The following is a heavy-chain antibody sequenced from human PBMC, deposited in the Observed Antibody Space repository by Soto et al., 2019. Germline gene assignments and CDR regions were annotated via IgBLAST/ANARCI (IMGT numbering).Heavy chain of an antibody. J-gene: IGHJ6*02. V-gene: IGHV4-61*01. CDR1: GGSVSSGTYS. CDR3: ARDLVAEAGRHYCYYGLDV. Sequence: SETLSLTCTVSGGSVSSGTYSWTWIRQPPGKGLEWIGYISYSGSTYYNPALKSRVTISEDTSKNQFSLKLSIVIAADTAVYYSARDLVAEAGRHYCYYGLDVCGPGPTGPVSS. D-gene: IGHD6-19*01. CDR2: ISYSGST.